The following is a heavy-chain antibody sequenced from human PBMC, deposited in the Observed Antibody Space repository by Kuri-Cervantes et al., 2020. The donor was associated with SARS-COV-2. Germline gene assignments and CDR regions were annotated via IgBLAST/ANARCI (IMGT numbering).Heavy chain of an antibody. CDR3: ANGARDMIVVADDAFDI. CDR1: GFTFSTYW. D-gene: IGHD3-22*01. Sequence: GESLKISCEASGFTFSTYWMNWVRQAPGKGLEWVSSISSSSSYIYYADSVKGRFTISRDNSKNTLYLQMNSLRAEDTAVYYCANGARDMIVVADDAFDIWGQGTMVTVSS. J-gene: IGHJ3*02. V-gene: IGHV3-21*01. CDR2: ISSSSSYI.